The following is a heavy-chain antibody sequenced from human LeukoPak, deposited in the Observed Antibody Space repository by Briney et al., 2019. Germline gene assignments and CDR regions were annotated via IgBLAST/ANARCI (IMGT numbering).Heavy chain of an antibody. D-gene: IGHD5-18*01. CDR1: GFTFSDYY. CDR3: ARATDTAMVFYFDL. Sequence: GGSLRLSCAASGFTFSDYYMSWIRQAPGKGLEWVSYISSSGSTIYYADSVKGRFTISRDNAKNSLYLQMNSLRAEDTAVYYCARATDTAMVFYFDLWGRGTLVTVSS. V-gene: IGHV3-11*01. J-gene: IGHJ2*01. CDR2: ISSSGSTI.